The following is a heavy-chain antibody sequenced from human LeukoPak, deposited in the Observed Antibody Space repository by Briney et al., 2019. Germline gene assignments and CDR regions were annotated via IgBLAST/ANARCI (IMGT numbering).Heavy chain of an antibody. CDR3: AKTTIAARLFDY. Sequence: PGGSLRLSCAASGFTFSSYAMSWVRQAPGKGLEWVSAISGSGGSTYHADSVKGRFTISRDNSKNTLYLQMNSLRAEDTAVYYCAKTTIAARLFDYWGQGTLVTVSS. D-gene: IGHD6-6*01. V-gene: IGHV3-23*01. CDR2: ISGSGGST. J-gene: IGHJ4*02. CDR1: GFTFSSYA.